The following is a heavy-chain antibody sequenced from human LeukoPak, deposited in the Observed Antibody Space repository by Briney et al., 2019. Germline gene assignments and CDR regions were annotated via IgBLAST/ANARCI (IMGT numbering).Heavy chain of an antibody. CDR1: GGSFSGYY. Sequence: PSETLSLTCAVYGGSFSGYYWSWIRQPPGKGLEWIGEINHSGSTNYNPSLKSRVTISVDTSKNQFSLKLSSGTAAETAVYYCGRDCSGGSCYGGASFWGQGTLVTV. CDR2: INHSGST. CDR3: GRDCSGGSCYGGASF. V-gene: IGHV4-34*01. D-gene: IGHD2-15*01. J-gene: IGHJ4*02.